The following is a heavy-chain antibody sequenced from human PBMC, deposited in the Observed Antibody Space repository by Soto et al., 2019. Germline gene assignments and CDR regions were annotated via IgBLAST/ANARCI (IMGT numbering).Heavy chain of an antibody. CDR1: GFTFRSYA. CDR2: ISSDENNR. CDR3: ARALDTTMASKDNWFDP. V-gene: IGHV3-30-3*01. Sequence: QVQLMESGGGVVQPGRSLRLSCAASGFTFRSYAMHWVRQAPGKGLEWVAVISSDENNRSYADSVKGRFTISRDNTKNTLDLQVDSLRAEDTAVYYCARALDTTMASKDNWFDPWGQGTLVTVSS. D-gene: IGHD5-18*01. J-gene: IGHJ5*02.